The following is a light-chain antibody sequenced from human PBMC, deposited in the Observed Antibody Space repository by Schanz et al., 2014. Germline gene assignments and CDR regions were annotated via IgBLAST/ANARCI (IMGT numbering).Light chain of an antibody. CDR1: QGVTSS. CDR2: GAS. Sequence: EIVLTQSPATLSLSPGERATLSCRASQGVTSSLAWYQQNPGQAPRLLIYGASTRATGIPARFSGSGSGTEFTLTINSLQSEDFAVYYCQQFNKWPPTFGPGTKVEIK. V-gene: IGKV3-15*01. CDR3: QQFNKWPPT. J-gene: IGKJ1*01.